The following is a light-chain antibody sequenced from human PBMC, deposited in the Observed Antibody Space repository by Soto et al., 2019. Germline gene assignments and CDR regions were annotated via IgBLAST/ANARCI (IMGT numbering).Light chain of an antibody. Sequence: QSALTQPPSASGSPGQSVTISCTGTSSDVGGYNYVSWYQQHPGKAPKLMIYEVSKRPSGVPDRFSGSKSGNTASLTVSGRQADDEADYYCSSYAGSNNYVFGIGTKLTV. V-gene: IGLV2-8*01. CDR3: SSYAGSNNYV. CDR2: EVS. J-gene: IGLJ1*01. CDR1: SSDVGGYNY.